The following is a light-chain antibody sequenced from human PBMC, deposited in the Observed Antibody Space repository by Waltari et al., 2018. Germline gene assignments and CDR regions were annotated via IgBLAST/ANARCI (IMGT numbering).Light chain of an antibody. V-gene: IGKV3-15*01. CDR1: QGIHDN. CDR2: RAS. Sequence: ETVMTQSPATRSMSPGERAILSCRASQGIHDNLAWYQQKPGQAPRLLIYRASTRATGIPARFSGSGSGTDFTLTITSLQSEDSALYYCQQYNRWPPLTFGGGTKVEI. CDR3: QQYNRWPPLT. J-gene: IGKJ4*01.